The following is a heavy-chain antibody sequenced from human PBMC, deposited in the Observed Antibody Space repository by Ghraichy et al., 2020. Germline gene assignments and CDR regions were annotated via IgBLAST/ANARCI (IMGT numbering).Heavy chain of an antibody. CDR1: GYTFTSYG. CDR3: AREVRIVGATTYYYGMDV. V-gene: IGHV1-18*01. CDR2: ISAYNGNT. J-gene: IGHJ6*02. Sequence: ASVKVSCKASGYTFTSYGISWVRQAPGQGLEWMGWISAYNGNTNYAQKLQGRVTMTTDTSTSTAYMELRSLRSDDTAVYYCAREVRIVGATTYYYGMDVWGQGTTVTVSS. D-gene: IGHD1-26*01.